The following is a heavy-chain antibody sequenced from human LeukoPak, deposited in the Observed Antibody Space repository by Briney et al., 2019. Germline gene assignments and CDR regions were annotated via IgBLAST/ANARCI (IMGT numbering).Heavy chain of an antibody. J-gene: IGHJ5*02. CDR3: ARGLSRGYSYGYTGRFDP. CDR2: INHSGST. CDR1: GGSLSGYY. D-gene: IGHD5-18*01. Sequence: SETLSLTCAVYGGSLSGYYWSWIRQPPGKGLEWIGEINHSGSTNYNPSLKSRVTISVDTSKNQFSLKLSSVTAADTAVYYCARGLSRGYSYGYTGRFDPWGQGTLVTVSS. V-gene: IGHV4-34*01.